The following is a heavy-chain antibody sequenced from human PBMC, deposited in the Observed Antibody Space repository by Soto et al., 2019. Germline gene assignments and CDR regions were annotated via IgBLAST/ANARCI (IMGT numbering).Heavy chain of an antibody. CDR2: IYYSGIT. V-gene: IGHV4-59*12. Sequence: SETLSLTCTVSGGSISRYYWNWIRQPPGKGLEWIGYIYYSGITNYNPSLKSRVTISVDTSKNQFSLKLSSVTAADTAVYYCARARHVLRYFDWSLGGWFDPWGQGILVT. J-gene: IGHJ5*02. CDR1: GGSISRYY. D-gene: IGHD3-9*01. CDR3: ARARHVLRYFDWSLGGWFDP.